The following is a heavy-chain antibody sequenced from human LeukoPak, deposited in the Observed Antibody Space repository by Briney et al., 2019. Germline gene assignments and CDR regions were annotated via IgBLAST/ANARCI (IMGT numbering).Heavy chain of an antibody. Sequence: SETLSLTCTVSGYSISSGYYWGWIRQPPGKGLEWIGSIYHSGSTYYNPSLKSRVTISVDTSKNQFSLKLSSVTAADTAVYYCARIVGATFDYWGQGTLVTVSS. CDR1: GYSISSGYY. CDR3: ARIVGATFDY. CDR2: IYHSGST. V-gene: IGHV4-38-2*02. J-gene: IGHJ4*02. D-gene: IGHD1-26*01.